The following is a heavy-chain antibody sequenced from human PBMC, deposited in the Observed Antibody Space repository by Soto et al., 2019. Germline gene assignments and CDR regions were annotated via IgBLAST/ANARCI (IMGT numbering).Heavy chain of an antibody. CDR2: ISSSSSTI. Sequence: LXVSCEASGFTFSSYSMNWFRQAPGKGLEWVSYISSSSSTIYYADSLKGRFTISRDNSKNSLYLQMNSLRDEDTAVYYCAREVPAAIPGVWDDWGQGTLVTVSS. V-gene: IGHV3-48*02. D-gene: IGHD2-2*02. CDR3: AREVPAAIPGVWDD. J-gene: IGHJ4*02. CDR1: GFTFSSYS.